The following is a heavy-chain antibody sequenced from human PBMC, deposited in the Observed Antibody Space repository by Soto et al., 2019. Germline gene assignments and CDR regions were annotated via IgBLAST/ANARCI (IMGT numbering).Heavy chain of an antibody. V-gene: IGHV3-30*18. CDR3: AKDLRTAISDYRMDV. J-gene: IGHJ6*01. CDR2: ISYDETNE. CDR1: GFTFGSHG. D-gene: IGHD2-21*01. Sequence: QVQLVESGGGLVQPGGSLRLTCVASGFTFGSHGMHWVRQAPGKGLEWVAVISYDETNEYYVDSVKDRFTISRDNSKRTLYLQMNRLRPEDTAVYKFAKDLRTAISDYRMDVWGPGTTVTVSS.